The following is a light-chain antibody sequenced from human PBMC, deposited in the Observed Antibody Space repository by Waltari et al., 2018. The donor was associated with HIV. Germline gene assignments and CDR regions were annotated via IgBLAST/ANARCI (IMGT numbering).Light chain of an antibody. CDR1: ISDVGGYNY. CDR3: CSYAGSYSYVV. CDR2: DVN. V-gene: IGLV2-11*01. Sequence: QSALTQPRSVSGSPGQSVTMSCSGTISDVGGYNYVSWYQQHPGKAPKLMIYDVNKRPSGVPDRFSGSKSGNTASLTISGLQAEDEADYYCCSYAGSYSYVVLGGGTKLTVL. J-gene: IGLJ2*01.